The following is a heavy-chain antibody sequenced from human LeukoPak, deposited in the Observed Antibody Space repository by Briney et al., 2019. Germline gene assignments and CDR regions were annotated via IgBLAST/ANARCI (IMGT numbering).Heavy chain of an antibody. CDR2: INHSGST. J-gene: IGHJ4*02. CDR3: ARGGADCSGGSCYPYYFDY. CDR1: GGSFSGYY. D-gene: IGHD2-15*01. Sequence: SETLSLTCAVYGGSFSGYYWSWIRQPPGKGLEWIGEINHSGSTNYNPSLKSRVTTSVDTSKNQFSLKLSSVTAADTAVYYCARGGADCSGGSCYPYYFDYWGQGTLVTVSS. V-gene: IGHV4-34*01.